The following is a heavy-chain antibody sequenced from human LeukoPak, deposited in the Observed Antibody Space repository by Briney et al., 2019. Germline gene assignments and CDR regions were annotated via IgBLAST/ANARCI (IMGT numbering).Heavy chain of an antibody. CDR1: GGSISSYY. D-gene: IGHD4-17*01. J-gene: IGHJ4*02. V-gene: IGHV4-59*01. CDR2: IYYSGST. Sequence: PSETLSLTCTVSGGSISSYYWSWIRQPPGKGLEWIGYIYYSGSTNYNPSLKSRVTISVDTSKNQFSLKLSSVTAADTAVYYCARRPTTVTIFDYWGRGTLVTVSS. CDR3: ARRPTTVTIFDY.